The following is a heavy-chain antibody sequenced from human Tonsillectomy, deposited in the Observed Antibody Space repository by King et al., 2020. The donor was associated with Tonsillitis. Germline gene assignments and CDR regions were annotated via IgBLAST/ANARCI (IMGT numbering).Heavy chain of an antibody. V-gene: IGHV3-48*02. J-gene: IGHJ3*02. CDR3: ARDTNYAFDI. D-gene: IGHD5-24*01. Sequence: VQLVESGGGLVQPGGSLRLSCAASGFIFSSYSMNWVRQAPRKGLEWVSYVSSSSSMISYADSVKGRFAISRDNAKNSLYLQMDRLRDEDTAMYYCARDTNYAFDIWGHGQWSPSLQ. CDR1: GFIFSSYS. CDR2: VSSSSSMI.